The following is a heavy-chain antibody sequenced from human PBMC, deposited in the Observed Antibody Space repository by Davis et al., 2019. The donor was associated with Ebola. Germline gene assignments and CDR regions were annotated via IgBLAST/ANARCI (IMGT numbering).Heavy chain of an antibody. CDR1: GGSISSGGYY. Sequence: MPSETLSLTCSVSGGSISSGGYYWSWIRQHPGKGLEWIGHIYYSGSTYYNPSLKSRVTISLDTSKNQFSLQLNSVTAADTAVYYCARDHSESSGYWAYWGQGTLVTVSS. CDR2: IYYSGST. D-gene: IGHD3-22*01. J-gene: IGHJ4*02. V-gene: IGHV4-31*03. CDR3: ARDHSESSGYWAY.